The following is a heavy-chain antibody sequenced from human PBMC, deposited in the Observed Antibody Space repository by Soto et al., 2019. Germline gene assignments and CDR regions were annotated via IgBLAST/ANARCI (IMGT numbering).Heavy chain of an antibody. CDR3: ARSRYHDFWSGYDLDY. Sequence: QVQLQQSGPGLVKPSQTLSLTCAISGDSVSSNSAAWNWIRQSPSRGLEWLGRTYYRSKWYDDYAVSVRGRININPDTSKNQFSLHLKSVTPEDTAVYFCARSRYHDFWSGYDLDYWGRGALVTVSS. CDR1: GDSVSSNSAA. V-gene: IGHV6-1*01. D-gene: IGHD3-3*01. CDR2: TYYRSKWYD. J-gene: IGHJ4*02.